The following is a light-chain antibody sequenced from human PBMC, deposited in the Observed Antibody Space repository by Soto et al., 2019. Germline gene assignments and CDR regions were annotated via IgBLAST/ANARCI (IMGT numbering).Light chain of an antibody. CDR1: QSVSSY. V-gene: IGKV3-11*01. CDR2: DAS. J-gene: IGKJ4*01. CDR3: QQRSNWPPMLT. Sequence: XIVLTQSPATLSLSPGERATLSCRASQSVSSYLAWYQQKPGQAPRLLIYDASNRATGIPARFSGSGSGTDFTLTISSLEPEDFAVYYCQQRSNWPPMLTFGGGTKVDIK.